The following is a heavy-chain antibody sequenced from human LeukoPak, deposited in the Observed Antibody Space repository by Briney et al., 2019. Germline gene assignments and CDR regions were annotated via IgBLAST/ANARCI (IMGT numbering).Heavy chain of an antibody. Sequence: SETLSLTCTVSGGSISSYYWSWIRQPAGKGLEWIGRIYTSGSTNYHPSLKSRVTMSVDTSKNQFSLKLSSVTAADTAGSSFGRAQTCRNGFDPWGQGTLVSVCS. J-gene: IGHJ5*02. CDR2: IYTSGST. CDR1: GGSISSYY. V-gene: IGHV4-4*07. CDR3: GRAQTCRNGFDP.